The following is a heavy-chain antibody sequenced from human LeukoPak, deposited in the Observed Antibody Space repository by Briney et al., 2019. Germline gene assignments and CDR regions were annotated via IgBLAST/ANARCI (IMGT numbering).Heavy chain of an antibody. V-gene: IGHV3-23*01. D-gene: IGHD3-22*01. J-gene: IGHJ4*02. Sequence: GGSLRLSCAASGFTFNNYAMNWVRQAPGKGLEWVPGVSAPGGRAYYADSVKGRFTISRDNAKNTLYLQMNSLRAEDTAVYYCAKDVWDSSGYYVDYWGQGTLVTVSS. CDR1: GFTFNNYA. CDR2: VSAPGGRA. CDR3: AKDVWDSSGYYVDY.